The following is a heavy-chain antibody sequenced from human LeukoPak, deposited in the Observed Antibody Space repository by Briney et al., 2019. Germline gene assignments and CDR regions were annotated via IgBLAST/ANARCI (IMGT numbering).Heavy chain of an antibody. CDR3: AKDALRHGDLYYFDY. V-gene: IGHV3-33*06. CDR2: VWYDGVKK. D-gene: IGHD3-3*01. J-gene: IGHJ4*02. Sequence: SGESLRLSCAASGFTFSSYAMQWVRQAPGKGREWVAVVWYDGVKKYYLDSVEGRLTVSRANSSNTLYLQMDSLRAEDTAVYFCAKDALRHGDLYYFDYWGQGTSVIVSS. CDR1: GFTFSSYA.